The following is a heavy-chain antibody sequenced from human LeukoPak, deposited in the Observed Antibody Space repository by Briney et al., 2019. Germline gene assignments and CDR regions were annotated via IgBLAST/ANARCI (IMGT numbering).Heavy chain of an antibody. J-gene: IGHJ4*02. CDR2: ISYDGSNK. V-gene: IGHV3-30-3*01. D-gene: IGHD5-12*01. Sequence: GRSLRLSCAASGFTFSSYAMHWVRQAPGKGLKWVAVISYDGSNKYYADSVKGRFTISRDNSKNTLYLQMNSLRAEDTAVYYCASRGYSGYDSLPLRWGQGTLVTVSS. CDR1: GFTFSSYA. CDR3: ASRGYSGYDSLPLR.